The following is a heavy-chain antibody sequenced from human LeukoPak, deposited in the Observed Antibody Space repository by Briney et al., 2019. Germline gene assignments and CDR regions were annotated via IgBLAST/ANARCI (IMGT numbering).Heavy chain of an antibody. Sequence: GGSLRLSCAASGFTFSSYEMNWVRQASGKGLEWVSYISSSGSTIYYADSVKGQFTISRDNAKNSLYLQMNSLRAEDTAVYYCAREAYYYDSSGSDYWGQGTLVTVSS. CDR3: AREAYYYDSSGSDY. CDR1: GFTFSSYE. J-gene: IGHJ4*02. CDR2: ISSSGSTI. D-gene: IGHD3-22*01. V-gene: IGHV3-48*03.